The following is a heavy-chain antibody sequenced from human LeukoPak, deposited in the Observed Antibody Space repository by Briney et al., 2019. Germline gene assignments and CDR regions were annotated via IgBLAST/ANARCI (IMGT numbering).Heavy chain of an antibody. CDR1: GGSFSGYY. D-gene: IGHD1-20*01. CDR2: INPSGST. CDR3: ARDPNWNDSY. Sequence: SETLSLTCAVYGGSFSGYYWSWIRQPPGKGLEWIGEINPSGSTNYNPSLKSRVTISVDTSKNQFSLKLSSVTAADTAVYYCARDPNWNDSYWGQGTLVTVSS. J-gene: IGHJ4*02. V-gene: IGHV4-34*01.